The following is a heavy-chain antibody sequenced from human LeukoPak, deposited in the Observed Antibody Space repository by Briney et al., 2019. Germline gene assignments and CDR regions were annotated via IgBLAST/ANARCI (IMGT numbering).Heavy chain of an antibody. J-gene: IGHJ4*02. CDR2: FSYSGSD. D-gene: IGHD2-15*01. CDR3: VRGYCSGATCYHFDY. Sequence: SETLSLTCTVSGASITSYYWKWIRQPPGKGLEWIGYFSYSGSDNYNPSLKSRITISVDTSKNQFSLKLSSVTAADTAVYYCVRGYCSGATCYHFDYWGQGTLVTVSS. V-gene: IGHV4-59*13. CDR1: GASITSYY.